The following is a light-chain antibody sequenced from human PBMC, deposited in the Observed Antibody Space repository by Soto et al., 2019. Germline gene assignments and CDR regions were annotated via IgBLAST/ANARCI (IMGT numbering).Light chain of an antibody. CDR2: LNSDGSH. J-gene: IGLJ3*02. CDR1: SGHNSYA. V-gene: IGLV4-69*01. CDR3: QTWSTDIRV. Sequence: QPVLTQPPSASASLGASVKLTCTLSSGHNSYAIAWHQQQPEKGPRYLMKLNSDGSHSKGDGIPDRFSGPSSGAERYLTISSLQCEDEADYYCQTWSTDIRVFGGGTKLTLL.